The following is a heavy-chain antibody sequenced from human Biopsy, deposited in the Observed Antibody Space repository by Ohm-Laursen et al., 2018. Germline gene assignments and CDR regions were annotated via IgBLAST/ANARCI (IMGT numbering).Heavy chain of an antibody. CDR3: ARGSNDFGGLYFPR. J-gene: IGHJ4*02. D-gene: IGHD4-23*01. CDR2: ISHTGYT. CDR1: GGSFTGHY. V-gene: IGHV4-59*11. Sequence: PSDTLSLTCPVSGGSFTGHYWTWIRQPPGKGLEWIGHISHTGYTSYKSSLKSRVTISVDTSRNHFSLRLSSLTAADTAVYYCARGSNDFGGLYFPRWGQGTLLTVSS.